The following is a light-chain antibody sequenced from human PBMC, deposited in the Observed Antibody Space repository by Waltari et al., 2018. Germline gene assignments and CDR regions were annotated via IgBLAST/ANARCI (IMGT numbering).Light chain of an antibody. Sequence: RASQSVSSRDLAWYQQKPGQAPRLLIYGASSRATGIPDRFSGSGSGTDFTLTISRLEPEDFAVYYCQQYGSSPWTFGQGTKVEIK. CDR1: QSVSSRD. CDR2: GAS. CDR3: QQYGSSPWT. V-gene: IGKV3-20*01. J-gene: IGKJ1*01.